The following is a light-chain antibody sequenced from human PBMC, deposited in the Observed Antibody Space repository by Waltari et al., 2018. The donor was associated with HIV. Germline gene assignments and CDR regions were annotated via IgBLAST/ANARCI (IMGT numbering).Light chain of an antibody. CDR1: SSDISSYNY. CDR3: SSYTTTRTLV. J-gene: IGLJ1*01. Sequence: QSALTQSASVSGSPGESITISCTGTSSDISSYNYLSWYQQYPVKAPNLLIYEVSNRPSGVSTRFSGSKSANTASLTISGLQAEDEADYYCSSYTTTRTLVFGAGTKVTVL. CDR2: EVS. V-gene: IGLV2-14*01.